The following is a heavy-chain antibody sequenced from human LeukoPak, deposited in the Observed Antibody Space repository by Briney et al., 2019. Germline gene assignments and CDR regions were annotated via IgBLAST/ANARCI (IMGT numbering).Heavy chain of an antibody. CDR2: IYSGGST. CDR1: GFTFSSYS. V-gene: IGHV3-66*01. D-gene: IGHD6-13*01. J-gene: IGHJ4*02. CDR3: ARGMAAAGTFDY. Sequence: PGGSLRLSCAASGFTFSSYSMNWVRQAPGKGLEWVSVIYSGGSTYYADSVKGRFTISRDNSKNTLYLQMNSLRAEDTAVYYCARGMAAAGTFDYWGQGTLVTVSS.